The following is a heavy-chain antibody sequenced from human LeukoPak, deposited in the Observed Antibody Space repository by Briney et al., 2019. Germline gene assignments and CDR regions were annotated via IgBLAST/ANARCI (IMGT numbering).Heavy chain of an antibody. Sequence: GGSLRLSCAASGFTFSSYGMHWVRQAPGKGLEWVAVIWYDGSNKYYPDPVQGRFTISRDNSKNTLYLQVNSLRAEDTAVYYCARDRSMSGWYIDLWGRGHLVTVSS. D-gene: IGHD2/OR15-2a*01. CDR1: GFTFSSYG. J-gene: IGHJ2*01. CDR2: IWYDGSNK. CDR3: ARDRSMSGWYIDL. V-gene: IGHV3-33*01.